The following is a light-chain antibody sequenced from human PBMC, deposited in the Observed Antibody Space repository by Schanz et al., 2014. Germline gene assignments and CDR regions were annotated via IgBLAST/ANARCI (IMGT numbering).Light chain of an antibody. Sequence: DIVMTQSPHSLAVSLGERATINCKASQSVLANSENQGRLGWYQQKAGQPPKLLIYWASTRQSGVPDRFSASGSGTDFTLTITSVQAEDVAVYYCQQFDSDLLMYSFGQGTKLEIK. CDR2: WAS. CDR1: QSVLANSENQGR. V-gene: IGKV4-1*01. J-gene: IGKJ2*03. CDR3: QQFDSDLLMYS.